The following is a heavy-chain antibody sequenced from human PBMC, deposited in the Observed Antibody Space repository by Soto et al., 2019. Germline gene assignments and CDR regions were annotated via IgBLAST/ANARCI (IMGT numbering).Heavy chain of an antibody. CDR2: INTGGNT. D-gene: IGHD4-4*01. J-gene: IGHJ6*02. V-gene: IGHV3-66*01. CDR3: ARVDYNRYLHLYYGMHV. CDR1: GFTVSSNY. Sequence: EVQLVESGGGLVQPGGSLRLSCAASGFTVSSNYMSWVRQAPGKGLEWVSVINTGGNTYYADSVKGRFTISRDNSKNTLSLHMHPLRPEDTAVYYCARVDYNRYLHLYYGMHVSAQGPTVPVSS.